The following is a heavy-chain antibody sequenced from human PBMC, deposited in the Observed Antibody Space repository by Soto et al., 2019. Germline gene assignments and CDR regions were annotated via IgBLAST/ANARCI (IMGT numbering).Heavy chain of an antibody. D-gene: IGHD6-6*01. CDR3: AGYSSSSSAFDI. J-gene: IGHJ3*02. Sequence: TLSLTCTVSGGSISSGGYYWSWIRQHPGKGLEWVGYIYYSGSTYYNPSLKSRVTISVDTSKNQFSLKLSSVTATDTAVYYCAGYSSSSSAFDIWGQGTMVTVSS. CDR1: GGSISSGGYY. CDR2: IYYSGST. V-gene: IGHV4-31*03.